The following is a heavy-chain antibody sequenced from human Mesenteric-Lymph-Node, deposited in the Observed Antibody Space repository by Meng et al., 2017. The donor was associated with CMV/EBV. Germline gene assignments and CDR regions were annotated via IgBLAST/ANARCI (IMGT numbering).Heavy chain of an antibody. V-gene: IGHV6-1*01. Sequence: SQTLSLTCAISGDSVSSNSAACNWIRQSPSRGLEWLGRTYYRSKWYNDYAVSVKSRITINPDTSKNQFSLQLNSVTPEDTAVYYCAREFGDCSSTSCHGRDWFDPWGQGTLVTVSS. D-gene: IGHD2-2*01. CDR2: TYYRSKWYN. CDR3: AREFGDCSSTSCHGRDWFDP. J-gene: IGHJ5*02. CDR1: GDSVSSNSAA.